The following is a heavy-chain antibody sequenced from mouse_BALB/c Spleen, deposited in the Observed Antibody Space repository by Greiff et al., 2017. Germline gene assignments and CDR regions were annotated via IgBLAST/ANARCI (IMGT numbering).Heavy chain of an antibody. D-gene: IGHD4-1*01. CDR1: GFTFSDYY. J-gene: IGHJ2*01. V-gene: IGHV5-4*02. CDR2: ISDGGSYT. Sequence: DVKLVESGGGLVKPGGSLKLSCAASGFTFSDYYMYWVRQTPEKRLEWVATISDGGSYTYYPDSVKGRFTISRDNAKNNLYLQMSSLKSEDTAMYYCARDGTGTEGNFDYWGQGTTLTVSS. CDR3: ARDGTGTEGNFDY.